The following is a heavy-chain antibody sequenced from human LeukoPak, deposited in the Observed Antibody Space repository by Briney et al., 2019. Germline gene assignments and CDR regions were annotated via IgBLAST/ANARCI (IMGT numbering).Heavy chain of an antibody. V-gene: IGHV3-53*01. CDR2: VYSGGST. CDR3: ARGYSGNSFNS. CDR1: GFTVSDNY. Sequence: PGGSLRLSCAVSGFTVSDNYMTWARQAPGKGLEWVSLVYSGGSTYHADSVKGRFTISRDNSKNTLYLQMNSLRAEDTAVYYCARGYSGNSFNSWGQGALVTVSS. J-gene: IGHJ4*02. D-gene: IGHD4-23*01.